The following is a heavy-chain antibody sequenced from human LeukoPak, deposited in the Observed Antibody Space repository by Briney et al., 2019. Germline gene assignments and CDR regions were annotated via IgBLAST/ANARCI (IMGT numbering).Heavy chain of an antibody. Sequence: SETLSLTCTVSGGSISSRSYYWGWIRQPPGKGLEWIGSIYYSGSTYYNPSLKSRVTISVDTSKNQFSLKLSSVTAADTAVYYCAREPGYCSSTSCYKPNNWFDPWGQGTLVTVSS. J-gene: IGHJ5*02. CDR1: GGSISSRSYY. CDR2: IYYSGST. D-gene: IGHD2-2*01. CDR3: AREPGYCSSTSCYKPNNWFDP. V-gene: IGHV4-39*07.